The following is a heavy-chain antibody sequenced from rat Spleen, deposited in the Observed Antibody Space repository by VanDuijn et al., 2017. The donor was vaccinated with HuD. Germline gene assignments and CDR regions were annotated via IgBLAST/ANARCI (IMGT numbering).Heavy chain of an antibody. CDR3: ARRRTGFDY. J-gene: IGHJ3*01. Sequence: EVQLVESGGGLVQPGRSLKLSCAASGFIFSDYYMAWVRQAPTKGLEWVATISYDGSSTYHRDSVKGRFTVSRDDAESTLYLQMDSLRSEDTATYYRARRRTGFDYWGQGTLVTVSS. CDR1: GFIFSDYY. V-gene: IGHV5-7*01. CDR2: ISYDGSST.